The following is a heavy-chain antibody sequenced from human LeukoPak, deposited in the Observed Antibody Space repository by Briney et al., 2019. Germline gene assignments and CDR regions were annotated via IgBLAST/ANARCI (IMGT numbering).Heavy chain of an antibody. CDR2: ISYDGSNK. CDR3: AREDWDGYNPDY. Sequence: GRSLRLSCAASGFTFSSYGMHRVRQAPGKGLEWVAVISYDGSNKYYADSVKGRFTISRDNSKNTLYLQMNSLRAEDTAVYYCAREDWDGYNPDYWGQGTLVTVSS. V-gene: IGHV3-30*19. J-gene: IGHJ4*02. CDR1: GFTFSSYG. D-gene: IGHD5-24*01.